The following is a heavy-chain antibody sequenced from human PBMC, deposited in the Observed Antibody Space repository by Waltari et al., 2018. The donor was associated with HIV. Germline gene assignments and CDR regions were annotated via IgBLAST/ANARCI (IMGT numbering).Heavy chain of an antibody. Sequence: QVQLVQSGAEVKKPGASVKVSCKASGYTFTGSYMHWVRQAPGQGLEWMGWINPNIGGTNYAQKFQGRVTRTRDTSSSTAYMELSRLRSDDTAVYYCARDWQQWLVRGGAFDIWGQGTMVTVSS. CDR3: ARDWQQWLVRGGAFDI. CDR1: GYTFTGSY. J-gene: IGHJ3*02. D-gene: IGHD6-19*01. CDR2: INPNIGGT. V-gene: IGHV1-2*02.